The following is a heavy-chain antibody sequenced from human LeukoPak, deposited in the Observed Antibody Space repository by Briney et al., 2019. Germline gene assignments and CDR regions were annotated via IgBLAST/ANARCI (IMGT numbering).Heavy chain of an antibody. CDR3: AAGGAAGNWFDP. D-gene: IGHD6-13*01. V-gene: IGHV1-46*01. CDR2: INPSGGST. J-gene: IGHJ5*02. CDR1: GYTFTSYY. Sequence: ASVKVTCKASGYTFTSYYMHWVRQAPGQWLEWMGIINPSGGSTIYAQKFQGRVTMTEDTSTDTAYMELSSLRSEDTAVYYCAAGGAAGNWFDPWGQGTLVTVSS.